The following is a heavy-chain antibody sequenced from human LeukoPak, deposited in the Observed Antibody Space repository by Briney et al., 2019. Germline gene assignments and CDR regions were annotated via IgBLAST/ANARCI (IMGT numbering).Heavy chain of an antibody. CDR1: GFTFSSHG. V-gene: IGHV3-23*01. J-gene: IGHJ3*02. Sequence: PGGSLRLSCAASGFTFSSHGMNWVRQAPGKGLEWVSGISPSGGITYYTDSVKGRFTISRDNSKNTVSLQMNSLRAEDTAVYYCAKDPRLKLSNCSSTSCPNAWYAFDIWGQGTMVTVSS. CDR2: ISPSGGIT. CDR3: AKDPRLKLSNCSSTSCPNAWYAFDI. D-gene: IGHD2-2*01.